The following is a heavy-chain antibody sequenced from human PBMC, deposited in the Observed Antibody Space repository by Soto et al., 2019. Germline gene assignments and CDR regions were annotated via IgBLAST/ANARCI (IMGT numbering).Heavy chain of an antibody. J-gene: IGHJ3*02. Sequence: SVKVSCKASGGTFSSYAISWVRQAPGQGLEWMGGIIPIFGTANYAQKFQGRVTITADESTSTAYMELSSLRSEDTAVYYCARLRRDYYDSSGYSEDAFDIWGQGTMVTVSS. V-gene: IGHV1-69*13. D-gene: IGHD3-22*01. CDR3: ARLRRDYYDSSGYSEDAFDI. CDR1: GGTFSSYA. CDR2: IIPIFGTA.